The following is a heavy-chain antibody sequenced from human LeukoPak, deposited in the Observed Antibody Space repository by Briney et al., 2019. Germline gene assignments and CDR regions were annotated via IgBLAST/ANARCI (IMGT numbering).Heavy chain of an antibody. CDR3: ARGAGRRRYYFDY. CDR2: IYYSGST. V-gene: IGHV4-39*01. D-gene: IGHD1-26*01. Sequence: PSETLSLTCTVSGGSISSSSYYWGWIRQPPGKGLEWIGSIYYSGSTYYNPSLKSRVTISVDTSKNQFSLKLSSVTAADTAVCYCARGAGRRRYYFDYWGQGTLVTVSS. CDR1: GGSISSSSYY. J-gene: IGHJ4*02.